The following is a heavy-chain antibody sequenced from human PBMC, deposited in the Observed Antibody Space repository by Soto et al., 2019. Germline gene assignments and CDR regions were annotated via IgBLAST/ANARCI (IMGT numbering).Heavy chain of an antibody. V-gene: IGHV3-30-3*01. CDR1: GFTFSSYA. CDR2: ISYDGSNK. D-gene: IGHD3-9*01. Sequence: QVQLVESGGGVVQPGRSLRLSCAASGFTFSSYAMHWVRQAPGKGLEWVAVISYDGSNKYYADSVKGRFTISRDNSENTLYLQMNSLRAEDTAVYYCARDEKQQLRYFDWETFSPDYWGQGTLVTVSS. CDR3: ARDEKQQLRYFDWETFSPDY. J-gene: IGHJ4*02.